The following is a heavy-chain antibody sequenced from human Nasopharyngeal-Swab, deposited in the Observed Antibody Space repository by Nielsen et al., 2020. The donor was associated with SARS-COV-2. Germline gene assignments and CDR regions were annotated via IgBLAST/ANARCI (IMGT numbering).Heavy chain of an antibody. Sequence: SETLSLTRTVSGGSISGYYWSWVRRPPGKGLEWIGDIHYRGSIKNKSSLNGRLTMSLDMSRNQFSLRLNSVTAADTAVYYCARREAVAGTYYYYMDVWGKGTTVTVSS. D-gene: IGHD6-19*01. CDR3: ARREAVAGTYYYYMDV. V-gene: IGHV4-59*08. CDR2: IHYRGSI. CDR1: GGSISGYY. J-gene: IGHJ6*03.